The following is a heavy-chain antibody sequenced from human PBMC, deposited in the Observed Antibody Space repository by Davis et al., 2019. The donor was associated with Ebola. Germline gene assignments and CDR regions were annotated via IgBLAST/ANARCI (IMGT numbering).Heavy chain of an antibody. D-gene: IGHD5-24*01. CDR3: ARGRKWGDGHNSRYYFMDV. CDR2: MSYDGSNT. CDR1: PFTFNNYA. J-gene: IGHJ6*04. Sequence: GESLKISCAASPFTFNNYAIHWVRQAPGKGLEWVTLMSYDGSNTYYADSVKGRFTISRDNSKNTLYLQMNSLRPEDTAVYFCARGRKWGDGHNSRYYFMDVWGKGTTVTVSS. V-gene: IGHV3-30-3*01.